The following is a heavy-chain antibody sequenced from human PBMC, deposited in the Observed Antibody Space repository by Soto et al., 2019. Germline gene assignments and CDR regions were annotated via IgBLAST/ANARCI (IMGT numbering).Heavy chain of an antibody. D-gene: IGHD3-10*01. V-gene: IGHV4-59*08. J-gene: IGHJ6*02. CDR3: ARQGFGPLHGLVDV. Sequence: QVQLQESGPGLVKPSETLSLSCTVSGGSISSYYWSWFRQSPGKRMEWIGYVHHSWGSSYNPSLQSGVAISLDASRSQFSRKVSSVTATGTAVYYCARQGFGPLHGLVDVWGQGTTVTVSS. CDR1: GGSISSYY. CDR2: VHHSWGS.